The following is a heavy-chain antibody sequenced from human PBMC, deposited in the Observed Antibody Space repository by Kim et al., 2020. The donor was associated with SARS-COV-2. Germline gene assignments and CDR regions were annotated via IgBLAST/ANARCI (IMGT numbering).Heavy chain of an antibody. CDR2: IYYSGST. J-gene: IGHJ4*02. Sequence: SETLSLTCTVSGGSISSYYWSWIRQPPGKGLEWIGYIYYSGSTNYNPSLKSRVTISVDTSKNQFSLKLSSVTAADTAVYYCARGLGYTYHVVWCWYRPYVLDFWGQGTLVTVSS. D-gene: IGHD2-15*01. CDR1: GGSISSYY. CDR3: ARGLGYTYHVVWCWYRPYVLDF. V-gene: IGHV4-59*01.